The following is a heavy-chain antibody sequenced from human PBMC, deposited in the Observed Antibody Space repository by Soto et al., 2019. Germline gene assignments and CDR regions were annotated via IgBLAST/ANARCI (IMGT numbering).Heavy chain of an antibody. CDR2: ISNSGTAT. D-gene: IGHD4-4*01. J-gene: IGHJ4*02. Sequence: QVQLVESGGGLVRPGESLRLSCTASRFALIDNMGWIRQAPGRGLECIAYISNSGTATYYTDSVKGRFTVSRDHAENSLYLQMNSLTADDTAVYYCARDYSNKGFDYWGQGTLVTVSS. CDR3: ARDYSNKGFDY. V-gene: IGHV3-11*01. CDR1: RFALIDN.